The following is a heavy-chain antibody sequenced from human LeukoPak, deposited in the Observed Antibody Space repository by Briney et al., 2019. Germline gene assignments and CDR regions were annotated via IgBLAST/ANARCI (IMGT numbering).Heavy chain of an antibody. V-gene: IGHV3-23*01. J-gene: IGHJ4*02. Sequence: PGGSLRLSCAGSGFTFSDFWMTWVRQAPGKGLEWVSAISGSGGSTYYADSVKGRFTISRDNSKNTLYLQMNSLRAEDTAVYYCAKSPNSGWYRTPFDYWGQGTLVTVSS. CDR2: ISGSGGST. CDR1: GFTFSDFW. CDR3: AKSPNSGWYRTPFDY. D-gene: IGHD6-19*01.